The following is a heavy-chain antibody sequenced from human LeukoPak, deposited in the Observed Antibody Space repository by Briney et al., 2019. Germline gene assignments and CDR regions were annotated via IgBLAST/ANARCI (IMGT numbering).Heavy chain of an antibody. V-gene: IGHV4-59*01. Sequence: PSETLSLTCTVSGASISSYNWDWIRQPPGKGLESIGYNYYSGGTHYNPSLKSRVTISMDTSKNQCFLKLNSVTAADTAVYYCARVPKDSGHYDNWGQGTLVTVSS. CDR3: ARVPKDSGHYDN. CDR2: NYYSGGT. CDR1: GASISSYN. D-gene: IGHD3-10*01. J-gene: IGHJ4*02.